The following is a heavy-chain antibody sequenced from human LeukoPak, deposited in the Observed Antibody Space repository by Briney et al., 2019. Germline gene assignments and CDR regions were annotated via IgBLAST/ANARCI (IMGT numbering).Heavy chain of an antibody. V-gene: IGHV4-38-2*02. CDR1: GYSTSSGYY. CDR3: ARVRGYCSSTICYRYYFDY. Sequence: SQTLSLTCTVSGYSTSSGYYWGWIRQPPGKGLEWIGTINHIGSTYYNPSLKSRVTISVDTSKNQFSLKLTSVTAADTAVYYCARVRGYCSSTICYRYYFDYWGQGTLVTVSS. J-gene: IGHJ4*02. D-gene: IGHD2-2*01. CDR2: INHIGST.